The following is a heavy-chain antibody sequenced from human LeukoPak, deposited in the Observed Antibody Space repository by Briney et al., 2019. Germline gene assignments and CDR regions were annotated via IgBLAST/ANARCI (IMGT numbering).Heavy chain of an antibody. CDR1: GYSISSGYY. Sequence: PSETLSLTCAVSGYSISSGYYWGWIRQPPGKGLEWIGTIYHSGSTYHNPSLKSRVTISVDTSKNQFSLKLSSVTAADTAVYYCARGLGGDPFDYWGPGTLVTVSS. V-gene: IGHV4-38-2*01. CDR2: IYHSGST. CDR3: ARGLGGDPFDY. D-gene: IGHD4-17*01. J-gene: IGHJ4*02.